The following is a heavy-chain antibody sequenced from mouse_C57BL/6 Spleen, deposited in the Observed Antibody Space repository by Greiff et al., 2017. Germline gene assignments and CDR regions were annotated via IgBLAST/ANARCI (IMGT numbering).Heavy chain of an antibody. Sequence: VQLQQSGAELVRPGASVTLSCKASGYTFTDYEMHWVKQTPVHGLEWIGAIDPETGGTAYNQKFKGKAIRTADKSSSTAYMELRSLTSEDSAVYYCTTGYGSSYIAMDYWGQGTSVTVSS. D-gene: IGHD1-1*01. V-gene: IGHV1-15*01. J-gene: IGHJ4*01. CDR3: TTGYGSSYIAMDY. CDR1: GYTFTDYE. CDR2: IDPETGGT.